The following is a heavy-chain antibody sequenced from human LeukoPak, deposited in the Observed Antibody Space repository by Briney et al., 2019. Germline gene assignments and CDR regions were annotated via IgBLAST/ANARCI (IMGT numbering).Heavy chain of an antibody. Sequence: SETLSLTCTVSGGSISSSSYYWGWIRQPPGKGLEWIGSIYYSGSTYYNPSLKSRVTISVDTSKNQFSLKLSSVTAADTAVYYCARGGVATFDHWGQGTLVTVSS. CDR1: GGSISSSSYY. CDR2: IYYSGST. J-gene: IGHJ4*02. CDR3: ARGGVATFDH. D-gene: IGHD5-12*01. V-gene: IGHV4-39*07.